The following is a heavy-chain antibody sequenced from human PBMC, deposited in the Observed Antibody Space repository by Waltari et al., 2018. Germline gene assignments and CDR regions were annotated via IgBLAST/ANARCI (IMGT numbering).Heavy chain of an antibody. CDR1: GGTFSSYA. V-gene: IGHV1-69*10. D-gene: IGHD3-10*01. CDR3: AGGLWFRESDYYYYDMDV. J-gene: IGHJ6*03. CDR2: IIPILGIA. Sequence: QVQLVQSGAEVKKPGSSVKVSCKASGGTFSSYAISWVRQAPGQGLEWMGGIIPILGIANYAEKFQRRVTITADKSTSTAYMELSRVRAEDTAVYYCAGGLWFRESDYYYYDMDVWGKGTTVTVSS.